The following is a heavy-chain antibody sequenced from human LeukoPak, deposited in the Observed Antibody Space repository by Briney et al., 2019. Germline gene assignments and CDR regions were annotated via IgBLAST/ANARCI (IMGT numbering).Heavy chain of an antibody. CDR3: ARGRLRIPAAPKNTNWFDP. J-gene: IGHJ5*02. D-gene: IGHD3-16*01. CDR2: INPNTGNP. V-gene: IGHV7-4-1*02. Sequence: ASVKVSCTASGYTFTRYAMNWLRQAPGQGLEWMGWINPNTGNPTYAQGFTGRFVFSLDTSVSTAYLQISSLKAEDTAVYYCARGRLRIPAAPKNTNWFDPWGQGTLVTVSS. CDR1: GYTFTRYA.